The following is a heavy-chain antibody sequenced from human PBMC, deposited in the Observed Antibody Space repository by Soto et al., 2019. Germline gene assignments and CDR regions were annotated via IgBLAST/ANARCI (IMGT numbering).Heavy chain of an antibody. CDR2: IIPIFGTA. V-gene: IGHV1-69*01. CDR1: RGTFSSYA. J-gene: IGHJ6*02. Sequence: QVQLVQSGAEVKKPGSSVEVSCKASRGTFSSYAISWVRQAPGQGLEWMGGIIPIFGTANYAQKFQGRVTITVDESTSTAYMELSSLRSEDTAVYYCARGSLTYYYYGMDVWGQGTTVTVSS. CDR3: ARGSLTYYYYGMDV.